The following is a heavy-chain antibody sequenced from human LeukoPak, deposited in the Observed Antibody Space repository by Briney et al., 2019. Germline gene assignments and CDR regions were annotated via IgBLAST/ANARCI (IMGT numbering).Heavy chain of an antibody. CDR1: GYSFTSYW. D-gene: IGHD3-16*01. J-gene: IGHJ4*02. Sequence: GESLQISCKGSGYSFTSYWIGWVRQMPGKGLEWMGIIYPGDSDTKYSPSFQGQITISADKSISTAYLQWSSLKASDTAMYYCASLLRFGESGVDYWGQGTLVTVSS. V-gene: IGHV5-51*01. CDR3: ASLLRFGESGVDY. CDR2: IYPGDSDT.